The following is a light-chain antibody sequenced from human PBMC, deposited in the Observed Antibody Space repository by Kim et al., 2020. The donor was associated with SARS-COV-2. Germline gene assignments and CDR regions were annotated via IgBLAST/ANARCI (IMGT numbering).Light chain of an antibody. V-gene: IGKV3-20*01. CDR1: QSLTSTY. CDR3: QQFGRSPYT. CDR2: SAS. J-gene: IGKJ2*01. Sequence: EIVLTQSPGTLSLSPGEGATLSCRASQSLTSTYLAWYQQKPGQAPRLLIYSASSRATGIPDRFSGSGSGTDFTLTISRLEPEDFAVYYCQQFGRSPYTFGQGTKLEIK.